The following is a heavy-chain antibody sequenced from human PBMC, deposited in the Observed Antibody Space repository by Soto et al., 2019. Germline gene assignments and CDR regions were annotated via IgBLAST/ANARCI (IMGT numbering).Heavy chain of an antibody. V-gene: IGHV1-3*05. D-gene: IGHD4-17*01. Sequence: QVQLVQSGAEEKKPGASVKVSWKASGYTFTRCGMHWVRQAPGQRLEWMGWINAGNGNTKYSQKFQGRVTITRDTSASTAYMELSSLRSEDTAVYYCASESYGGEFDYWGQGTLVTVSS. CDR3: ASESYGGEFDY. CDR2: INAGNGNT. J-gene: IGHJ4*02. CDR1: GYTFTRCG.